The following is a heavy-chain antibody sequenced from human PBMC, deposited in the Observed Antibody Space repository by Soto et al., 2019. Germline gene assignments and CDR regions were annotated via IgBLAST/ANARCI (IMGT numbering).Heavy chain of an antibody. J-gene: IGHJ4*02. CDR2: FDPEDGET. V-gene: IGHV1-24*01. D-gene: IGHD4-17*01. CDR3: ATVGLYWVTTGPYYFDY. CDR1: GYTLTELS. Sequence: ASVKVSCKVSGYTLTELSMHWVRQAPGKGLEWMGGFDPEDGETIYAQKFQGRVTMTEDTSTDTAYMELSSLRSEDTAVYYCATVGLYWVTTGPYYFDYWGQGTLVTVSS.